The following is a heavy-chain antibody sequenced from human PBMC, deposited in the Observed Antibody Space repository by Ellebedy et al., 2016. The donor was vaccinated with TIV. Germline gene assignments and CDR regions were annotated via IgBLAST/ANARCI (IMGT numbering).Heavy chain of an antibody. V-gene: IGHV3-23*01. D-gene: IGHD6-19*01. J-gene: IGHJ4*02. CDR1: GFTFSSHG. Sequence: GESLKISCAASGFTFSSHGMAWVRQAPGKGLEWLSGINGGGDTTYYADSVKGRFTISRDNSKNTLFLQLSSLRAEDTAVFSCVRVMWPVPGPVDPFDYWGQGTPVTVSS. CDR3: VRVMWPVPGPVDPFDY. CDR2: INGGGDTT.